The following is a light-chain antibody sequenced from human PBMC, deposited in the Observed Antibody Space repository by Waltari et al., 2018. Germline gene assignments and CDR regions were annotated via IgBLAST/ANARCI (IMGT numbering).Light chain of an antibody. V-gene: IGKV1-5*03. CDR1: QSISNW. CDR3: QHYNSYPWT. J-gene: IGKJ1*01. Sequence: DIQMTQSPSTLSASIVDRVTITCRASQSISNWLAWYQQKPGKAPKLLIYTASNLESGVPSRFSGSGSGTEFTLTISSLQPDDFATYYCQHYNSYPWTFGQGTKVEI. CDR2: TAS.